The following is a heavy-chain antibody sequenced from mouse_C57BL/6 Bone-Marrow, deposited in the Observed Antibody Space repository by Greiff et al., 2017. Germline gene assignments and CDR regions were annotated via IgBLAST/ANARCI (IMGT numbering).Heavy chain of an antibody. Sequence: EVKLMESGGGLVKPGGSLKLSCAASGFTFSSYAMSWVRQTPEKRLEWVATISDGGSYTYYPDNVKGRFTISRDNAKNNLYLQMSHLKSEDTAMYYCARRGTTVVAHFDYWGQGTTRTVSS. V-gene: IGHV5-4*03. CDR3: ARRGTTVVAHFDY. CDR2: ISDGGSYT. CDR1: GFTFSSYA. D-gene: IGHD1-1*01. J-gene: IGHJ2*01.